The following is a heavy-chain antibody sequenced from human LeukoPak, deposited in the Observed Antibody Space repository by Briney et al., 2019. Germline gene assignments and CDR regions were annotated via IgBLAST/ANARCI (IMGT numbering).Heavy chain of an antibody. CDR1: GFTFSSYS. CDR3: TRDVSRISDY. V-gene: IGHV3-21*01. CDR2: ISSGSGYI. Sequence: GGSLRLSCAASGFTFSSYSMNWVRQAPGKGLEWVSSISSGSGYIYYADSVKGRFTISRDNIKNSLYLQMNSLRAEDTAVYYCTRDVSRISDYWGQGTLVTVSS. J-gene: IGHJ4*02. D-gene: IGHD2-15*01.